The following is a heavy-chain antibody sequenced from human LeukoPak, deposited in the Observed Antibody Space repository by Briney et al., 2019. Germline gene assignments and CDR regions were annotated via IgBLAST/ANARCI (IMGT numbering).Heavy chain of an antibody. V-gene: IGHV4-39*01. CDR3: ARLGSSSWLDAFDI. CDR1: GGSISSSSYY. Sequence: SETLSLTCTVSGGSISSSSYYWGWIRQPPGKGLEWIGSIYYSGSTYYNPSLKSRVTISVDTSKSQFSLKLSSVTAADTAVYYCARLGSSSWLDAFDIWGQGTMVTVSS. D-gene: IGHD6-13*01. CDR2: IYYSGST. J-gene: IGHJ3*02.